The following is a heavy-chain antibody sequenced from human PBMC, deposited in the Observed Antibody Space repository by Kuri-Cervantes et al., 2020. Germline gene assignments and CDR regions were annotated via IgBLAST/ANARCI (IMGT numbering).Heavy chain of an antibody. CDR3: ASGSGSYYYFDY. V-gene: IGHV1-69*05. CDR2: IIPIFDTA. J-gene: IGHJ4*02. D-gene: IGHD1-26*01. CDR1: GGTFSSQA. Sequence: SVKVSCKASGGTFSSQAISWVRQAPGQGLEWMGGIIPIFDTANYAQKFQGRVTINTDESTAYMELSSLRSEDTAVYYCASGSGSYYYFDYWGQGTLVTVSS.